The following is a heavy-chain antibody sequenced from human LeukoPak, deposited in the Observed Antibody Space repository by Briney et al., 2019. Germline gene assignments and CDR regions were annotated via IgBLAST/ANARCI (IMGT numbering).Heavy chain of an antibody. V-gene: IGHV3-21*01. CDR1: RFTFTTYN. CDR3: ARENGEEDYGGFFYY. Sequence: KPGGSLRLSCAASRFTFTTYNMAWVRQAPGKGLEWVSSISENGDDKYYTDSVKGRFAISRDNAKNSLFLQMNSLRAEDTAVYYCARENGEEDYGGFFYYWGQGTLVTVSS. J-gene: IGHJ4*02. D-gene: IGHD4-17*01. CDR2: ISENGDDK.